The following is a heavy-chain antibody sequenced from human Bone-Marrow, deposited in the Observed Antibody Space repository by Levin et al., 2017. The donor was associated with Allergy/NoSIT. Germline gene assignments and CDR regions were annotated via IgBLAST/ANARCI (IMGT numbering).Heavy chain of an antibody. D-gene: IGHD2-15*01. CDR2: ISRDGTHI. V-gene: IGHV3-21*06. CDR1: GFKFSSYS. Sequence: GGSLRLSCAASGFKFSSYSMNWVRQTPGKGLEWVSSISRDGTHIYHADSVKGRFTISRDDARNSLYPQMDSLRVEDTAVYFCARGYFVVVRPTPGVFDYWGQGTPVSVSS. J-gene: IGHJ4*02. CDR3: ARGYFVVVRPTPGVFDY.